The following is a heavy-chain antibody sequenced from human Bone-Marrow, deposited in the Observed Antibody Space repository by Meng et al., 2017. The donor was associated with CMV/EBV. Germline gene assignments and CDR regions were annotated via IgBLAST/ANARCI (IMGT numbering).Heavy chain of an antibody. CDR2: IYSGGSST. V-gene: IGHV3-23*03. Sequence: GGSLRLSCAASGFTFSSYAMSWVRQAPGKGLEWVSVIYSGGSSTYYADSVKGRFTISRDNSKNTLYLQMNSLRAEDTAVYYCAKDGDSSSPGVGYFDYWGQGTRVTGYS. CDR1: GFTFSSYA. J-gene: IGHJ4*02. D-gene: IGHD6-6*01. CDR3: AKDGDSSSPGVGYFDY.